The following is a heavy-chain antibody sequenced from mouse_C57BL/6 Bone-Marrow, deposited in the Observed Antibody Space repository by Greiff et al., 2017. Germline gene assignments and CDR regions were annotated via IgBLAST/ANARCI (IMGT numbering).Heavy chain of an antibody. CDR2: IDPENGDT. Sequence: EVQLQQSGAELVRPGASVKLSCTASGFNIKDDYMHWVKQRPEQGLEWIGWIDPENGDTEYASKFQGKATITADTSSNTAYLQLSSLTSADTAVYYCTQRGSLAWFAYWGQGTLVTVSA. CDR1: GFNIKDDY. CDR3: TQRGSLAWFAY. V-gene: IGHV14-4*01. J-gene: IGHJ3*01. D-gene: IGHD6-1*02.